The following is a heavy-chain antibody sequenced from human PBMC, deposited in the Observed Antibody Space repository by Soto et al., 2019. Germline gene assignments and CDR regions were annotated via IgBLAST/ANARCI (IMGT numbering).Heavy chain of an antibody. CDR3: ARAVAGPYYYYFYGMDV. D-gene: IGHD6-19*01. CDR1: GFTFSSYG. V-gene: IGHV3-33*01. Sequence: GGSLRLSCAASGFTFSSYGMHWVRQAPGKGLEWVAVIWYDGSNKYYADSVKGRFTISRDNSKNTLYLQMNSLRAEDTAVYSCARAVAGPYYYYFYGMDVWGQGTAVTAP. CDR2: IWYDGSNK. J-gene: IGHJ6*02.